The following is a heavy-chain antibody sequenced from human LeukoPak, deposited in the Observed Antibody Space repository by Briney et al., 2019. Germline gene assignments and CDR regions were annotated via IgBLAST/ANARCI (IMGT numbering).Heavy chain of an antibody. J-gene: IGHJ3*02. CDR3: ARGDMGGDAFDI. CDR1: GGTFISYA. V-gene: IGHV1-69*13. D-gene: IGHD2-15*01. Sequence: SEKVSCKASGGTFISYAISWVRQAPGQRLKWMGGIIPIFGTANYAQKLQGRVTITADESTSTAYMELSSLRSEDTALYFCARGDMGGDAFDIWGQGTMVTVSS. CDR2: IIPIFGTA.